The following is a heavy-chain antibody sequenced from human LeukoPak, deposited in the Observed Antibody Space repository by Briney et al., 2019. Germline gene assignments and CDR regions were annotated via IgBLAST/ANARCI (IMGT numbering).Heavy chain of an antibody. V-gene: IGHV4-30-2*01. Sequence: SQTLSLTCTVSGGSISSGGYYWSWIRQPPGKGLEWIGYIYHSGSTYYNPSLKSRVTISVDRSKNQFSLKLSSVTAADTAVYYCARGGYDIGNSWGQGTLVTVSS. CDR1: GGSISSGGYY. CDR2: IYHSGST. D-gene: IGHD3-9*01. CDR3: ARGGYDIGNS. J-gene: IGHJ4*02.